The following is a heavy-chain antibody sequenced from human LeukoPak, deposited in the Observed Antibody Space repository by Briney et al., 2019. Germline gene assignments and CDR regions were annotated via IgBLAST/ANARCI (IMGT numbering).Heavy chain of an antibody. CDR1: GFTFSTYS. J-gene: IGHJ4*02. Sequence: GGSLRLSCAASGFTFSTYSMNWVRQAPGKRLEWVSSISSSSSYIYYADSVKGRFTISRDNAKNSLYLQMNSLRAEDMAVYFCASSPIYSSLKGYFDYWGQGTLVTVSS. CDR3: ASSPIYSSLKGYFDY. D-gene: IGHD5-12*01. CDR2: ISSSSSYI. V-gene: IGHV3-21*01.